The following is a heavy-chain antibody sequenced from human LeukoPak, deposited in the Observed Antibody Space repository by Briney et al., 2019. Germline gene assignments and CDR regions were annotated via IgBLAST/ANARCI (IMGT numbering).Heavy chain of an antibody. CDR2: ISGSGGST. J-gene: IGHJ6*04. Sequence: PGGSLRLSCAASGFTFSSYGMSWVRQAPGKGLEWVSAISGSGGSTYYADSVKGRFTISRDSAKNSLYLQMNSLRAEDTAVYYCAELGITMIGGVWGKGTTVTISS. V-gene: IGHV3-23*01. D-gene: IGHD3-10*02. CDR3: AELGITMIGGV. CDR1: GFTFSSYG.